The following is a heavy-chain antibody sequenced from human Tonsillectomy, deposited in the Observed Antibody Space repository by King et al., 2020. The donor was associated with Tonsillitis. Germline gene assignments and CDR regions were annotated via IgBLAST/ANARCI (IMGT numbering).Heavy chain of an antibody. J-gene: IGHJ4*02. CDR3: ARDMGQQLNEFYFDY. CDR2: IYHSGST. CDR1: GYSISSGYY. V-gene: IGHV4-38-2*02. D-gene: IGHD6-13*01. Sequence: VQLQESGPGLVKPSETLSLTCAVSGYSISSGYYWGWIRQPPGKGLEWIGSIYHSGSTYYNPPLKSLVTISVDTSKNQFSLKLSSVTAADTAVYYCARDMGQQLNEFYFDYWGQGTLVTVSS.